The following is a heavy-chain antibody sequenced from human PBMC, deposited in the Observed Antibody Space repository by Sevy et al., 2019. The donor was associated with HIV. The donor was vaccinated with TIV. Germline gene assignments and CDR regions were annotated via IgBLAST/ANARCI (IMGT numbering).Heavy chain of an antibody. CDR3: ARENTMIEEPGWFDP. J-gene: IGHJ5*02. CDR1: GFTFDNYA. D-gene: IGHD3-22*01. CDR2: ISGSGGST. V-gene: IGHV3-23*01. Sequence: GGSLRLSCAASGFTFDNYAMNWVRQAPGKGLEWVSAISGSGGSTYHAESVKGRFTVSRDNSRSILYLQMKSLRPEDTAVYYCARENTMIEEPGWFDPWGQGTLVTVSS.